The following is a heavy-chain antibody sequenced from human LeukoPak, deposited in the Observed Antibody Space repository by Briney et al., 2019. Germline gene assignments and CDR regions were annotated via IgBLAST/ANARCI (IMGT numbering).Heavy chain of an antibody. CDR3: ARGTYPEYFQH. D-gene: IGHD2-8*01. J-gene: IGHJ1*01. V-gene: IGHV4-59*01. CDR1: GCSISSYY. Sequence: SETLSLTCTVSGCSISSYYLSWIRQPPGKGLEWIGYIYYSGSTSYNPYPKSRITISTDTSKNQYSLKLSPVTAADTAVYYCARGTYPEYFQHWGQGTLVTVSS. CDR2: IYYSGST.